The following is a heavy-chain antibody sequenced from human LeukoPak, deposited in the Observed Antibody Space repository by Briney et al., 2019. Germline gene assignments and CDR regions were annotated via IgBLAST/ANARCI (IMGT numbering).Heavy chain of an antibody. CDR3: ARDYSVGDNAWWFDP. Sequence: GASVKVSCKASGYTFTGYYMHWVRQAPGQGLEWMGWINPNSGGTNYAQKFQGRVTMTRDTSISTAYMELSRLRSDDTAVYYCARDYSVGDNAWWFDPWGQGTLVTVSS. D-gene: IGHD1-26*01. V-gene: IGHV1-2*02. CDR1: GYTFTGYY. J-gene: IGHJ5*02. CDR2: INPNSGGT.